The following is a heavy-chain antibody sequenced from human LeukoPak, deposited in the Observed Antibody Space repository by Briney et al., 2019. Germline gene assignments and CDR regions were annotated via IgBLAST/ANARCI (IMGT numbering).Heavy chain of an antibody. J-gene: IGHJ4*02. CDR1: GYTFTGYY. V-gene: IGHV1-2*02. D-gene: IGHD6-13*01. CDR2: INPNSGGT. CDR3: ARVDAASLAVHY. Sequence: ASVTVSCKASGYTFTGYYLNWVRQAPGQGLEWMGRINPNSGGTNSGQKFQGRVAMTRDTSISTAYLELSSLTFDDTAVCYCARVDAASLAVHYWGQGTLVTVSS.